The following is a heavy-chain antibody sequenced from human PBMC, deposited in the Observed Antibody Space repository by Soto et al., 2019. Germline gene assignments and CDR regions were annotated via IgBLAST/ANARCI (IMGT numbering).Heavy chain of an antibody. CDR3: ARGGTTKFDP. CDR2: IYYSGST. J-gene: IGHJ5*02. D-gene: IGHD1-26*01. CDR1: GGSISSGDYY. Sequence: PSETLSLTCPVSGGSISSGDYYCSWIRQPPGKGLEFIGYIYYSGSTNYNPSLKSRVTISVDTSKNQLSLKLSSVTAADTAVYYCARGGTTKFDPWGQGSLVTVSS. V-gene: IGHV4-61*08.